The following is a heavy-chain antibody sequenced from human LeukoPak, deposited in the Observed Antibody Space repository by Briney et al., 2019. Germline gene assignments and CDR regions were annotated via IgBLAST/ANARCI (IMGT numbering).Heavy chain of an antibody. D-gene: IGHD3-3*01. V-gene: IGHV5-51*01. CDR2: IYPGDSDT. Sequence: HGESLKISCKGSGYSFTSYWIGWVRQMPGKGLEWMGIIYPGDSDTRYSPSFQGQVTISADKSISTAYLQWSSLKASDTAMHYCARHFVRFGVVNPDYWGQGTLVTVSS. CDR1: GYSFTSYW. J-gene: IGHJ4*02. CDR3: ARHFVRFGVVNPDY.